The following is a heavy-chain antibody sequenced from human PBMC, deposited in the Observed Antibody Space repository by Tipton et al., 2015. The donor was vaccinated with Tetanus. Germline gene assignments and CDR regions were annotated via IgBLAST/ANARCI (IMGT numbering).Heavy chain of an antibody. Sequence: TLSLTCTVSGGSISSSRYYWGWIRQPPGKGLEWFGSIYYDGSAYYNPSLKSRVSMLLDTSKNQFSLKLTSVTAADTAVYYCARGRSRGYDLLTGYDSGVNWFDPWGHGTLVTVSS. V-gene: IGHV4-39*07. J-gene: IGHJ5*02. D-gene: IGHD3-9*01. CDR2: IYYDGSA. CDR3: ARGRSRGYDLLTGYDSGVNWFDP. CDR1: GGSISSSRYY.